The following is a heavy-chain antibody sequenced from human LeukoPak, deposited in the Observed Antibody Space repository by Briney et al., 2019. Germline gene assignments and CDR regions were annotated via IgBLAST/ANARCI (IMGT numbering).Heavy chain of an antibody. CDR1: GYTFTSYD. V-gene: IGHV1-8*01. CDR3: ARGRIVVGADLDY. CDR2: MSPNSGNA. J-gene: IGHJ4*02. D-gene: IGHD1-26*01. Sequence: ASVKVSCKASGYTFTSYDINWVRQATGQGLEWMGWMSPNSGNAGYAQKFQGRVTMTRNTSIRTAYMELSSLRSEDTAVYYCARGRIVVGADLDYWGQGTLVTVSS.